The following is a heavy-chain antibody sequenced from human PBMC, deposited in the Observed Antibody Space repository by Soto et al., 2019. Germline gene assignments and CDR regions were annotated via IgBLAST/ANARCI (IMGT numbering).Heavy chain of an antibody. CDR1: GFGFSSFA. CDR3: AKDQWFGSGAVFED. J-gene: IGHJ4*02. D-gene: IGHD3-10*01. V-gene: IGHV3-23*01. CDR2: ISATGGLT. Sequence: LLESGGGFIQPGGSLRLSCAASGFGFSSFAMSWVRQTPGRGLEWVSTISATGGLTYFADSVKGRFTISRDNSENTLHLQMNSPRAEDTAIYFCAKDQWFGSGAVFEDWGQGSLVTVSS.